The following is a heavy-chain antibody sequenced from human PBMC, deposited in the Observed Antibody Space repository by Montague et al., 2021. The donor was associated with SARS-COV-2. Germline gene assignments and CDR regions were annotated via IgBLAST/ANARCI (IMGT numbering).Heavy chain of an antibody. CDR2: IYYSGST. D-gene: IGHD6-19*01. J-gene: IGHJ6*02. Sequence: SETLSLTCTVSGGSIGSYYWSWIRQPPGKGLEWIGYIYYSGSTNYNPSLKSRVTISVDTSKNQFSLKLSSVTAADTSVYYCTRDSRTSGWGYWYHGLDVWGQGTTVIVSS. CDR1: GGSIGSYY. V-gene: IGHV4-59*01. CDR3: TRDSRTSGWGYWYHGLDV.